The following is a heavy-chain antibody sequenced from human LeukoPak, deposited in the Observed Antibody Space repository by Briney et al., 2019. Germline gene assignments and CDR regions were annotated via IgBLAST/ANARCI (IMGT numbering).Heavy chain of an antibody. J-gene: IGHJ6*02. CDR3: ARAGYYDSSGYYSDYYYYGMDV. D-gene: IGHD3-22*01. Sequence: ASVKVSCKASGYTFTSYGISWVRQAPGQGLEWMGWISAYNGNTNYAQKLQGRVTMTTDTSTSTAYTELRSLRSDDTAVYYCARAGYYDSSGYYSDYYYYGMDVWGQGTTVTVSS. V-gene: IGHV1-18*01. CDR2: ISAYNGNT. CDR1: GYTFTSYG.